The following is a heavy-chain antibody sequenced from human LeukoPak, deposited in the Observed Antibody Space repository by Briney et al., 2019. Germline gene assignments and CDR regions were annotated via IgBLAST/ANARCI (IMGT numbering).Heavy chain of an antibody. CDR3: ARLISRSYDILTCYYSGDY. V-gene: IGHV4-39*01. D-gene: IGHD3-9*01. CDR1: GGSISSSSYY. CDR2: IYYSGST. Sequence: SETLSLTCTVSGGSISSSSYYWGWIRQPPGKGLEWIGSIYYSGSTYYNPSLKSRVTISVDTSKNQFSLKLSSVTAADTAVYYCARLISRSYDILTCYYSGDYWGRGTLVTVSS. J-gene: IGHJ4*02.